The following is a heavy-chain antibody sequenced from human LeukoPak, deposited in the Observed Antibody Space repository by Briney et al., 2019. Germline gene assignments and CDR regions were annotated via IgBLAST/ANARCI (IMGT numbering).Heavy chain of an antibody. CDR1: GYSISSGYY. V-gene: IGHV4-38-2*02. CDR3: ARARNYYDSSDYYYEGDAFDI. Sequence: PSETLSLTCTVSGYSISSGYYWGWIRQPPGKGLEWIGSIYHGGSTYYNPSLKSRVTISVDTSKNQFSLKLSSVTAADTAVYYCARARNYYDSSDYYYEGDAFDIWGQGTMVTVSS. J-gene: IGHJ3*02. CDR2: IYHGGST. D-gene: IGHD3-22*01.